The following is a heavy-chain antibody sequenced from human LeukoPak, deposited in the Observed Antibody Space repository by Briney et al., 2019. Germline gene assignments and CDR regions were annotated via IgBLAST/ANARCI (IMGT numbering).Heavy chain of an antibody. CDR3: AKVSIAVAQSYYYGMDV. CDR1: GFTFSSYG. V-gene: IGHV3-30*18. CDR2: ISYDGSNK. Sequence: PGRSLRLSCAASGFTFSSYGMHWVRQAPGKGLEWVAVISYDGSNKYYADSVKGRFTTSRDNSKNTLYLQMNSLRAEDTAVYYCAKVSIAVAQSYYYGMDVWGQGTTVTVSS. D-gene: IGHD6-19*01. J-gene: IGHJ6*02.